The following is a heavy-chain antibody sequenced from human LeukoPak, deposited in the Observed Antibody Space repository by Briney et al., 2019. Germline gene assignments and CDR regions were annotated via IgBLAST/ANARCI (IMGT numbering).Heavy chain of an antibody. CDR3: AKGTKPVMTIPDY. Sequence: GGSLRLSCAASGFTFSSYWMNWVRQAPGKGLVWVSRIASDGSSTTYADSVKGRFSISRDNAKNTLYLQMNSLRVEDTAVYYCAKGTKPVMTIPDYWGQGTLVTVSS. J-gene: IGHJ4*02. CDR1: GFTFSSYW. D-gene: IGHD4/OR15-4a*01. CDR2: IASDGSST. V-gene: IGHV3-74*01.